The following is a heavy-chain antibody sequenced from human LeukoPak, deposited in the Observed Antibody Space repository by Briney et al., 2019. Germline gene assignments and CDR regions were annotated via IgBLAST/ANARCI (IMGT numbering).Heavy chain of an antibody. CDR1: GGSFSGYY. CDR3: ARQDLNSGSFDY. D-gene: IGHD1-26*01. J-gene: IGHJ4*02. CDR2: INHSGST. V-gene: IGHV4-34*01. Sequence: SETLSLTCAVYGGSFSGYYWSWIRQPPGKGLEWIGEINHSGSTNYNPSLKSRVTISVDTSKNQFSLKLSSVTAADTAVYYCARQDLNSGSFDYWGQGTLVTVSS.